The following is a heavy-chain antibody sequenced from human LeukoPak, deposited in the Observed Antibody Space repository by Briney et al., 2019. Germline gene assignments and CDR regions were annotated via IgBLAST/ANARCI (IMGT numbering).Heavy chain of an antibody. CDR3: AHRSLYYYDSSGYNWFDP. CDR2: SKWNDDK. CDR1: GLSLSTSGVG. Sequence: SGPTLVDPTQALTQTCTLCGLSLSTSGVGVGWMRQPPGKALEWLALSKWNDDKSYSPSRKSRLTITQDTFKNQVVLTITNMDPVDTATYYCAHRSLYYYDSSGYNWFDPWGQGTLVTVSS. J-gene: IGHJ5*02. D-gene: IGHD3-22*01. V-gene: IGHV2-5*01.